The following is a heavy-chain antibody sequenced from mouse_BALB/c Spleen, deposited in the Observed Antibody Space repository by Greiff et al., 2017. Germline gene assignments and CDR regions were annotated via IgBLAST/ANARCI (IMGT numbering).Heavy chain of an antibody. V-gene: IGHV5-9-3*01. D-gene: IGHD1-1*01. CDR1: GFTFRCYA. CDR3: ARGGDTTVRNFDD. Sequence: EVKLVESGGGLVKPGGSLKLSCAASGFTFRCYAMSWVRQTPGKRLAWVATISSGGSCTYYPDSVKGRFTISRDNAKNTLYLQMSSLRSEDTAMYYCARGGDTTVRNFDDWGQGTTLTVSS. CDR2: ISSGGSCT. J-gene: IGHJ2*01.